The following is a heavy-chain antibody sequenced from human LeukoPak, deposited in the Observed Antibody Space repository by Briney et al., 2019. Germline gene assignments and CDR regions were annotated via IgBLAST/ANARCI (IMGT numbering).Heavy chain of an antibody. Sequence: ASVKVSCKASGYTFTGYYMHWVRQAPGQALEWMGWINPNSGGTNYAQKFQGRVTMTRDTSITTAYMELSRLRSDDTAVYYCARDQEYCTNGVCYSNWFDPWGQGTLVTVSS. J-gene: IGHJ5*02. D-gene: IGHD2-8*01. CDR3: ARDQEYCTNGVCYSNWFDP. CDR2: INPNSGGT. CDR1: GYTFTGYY. V-gene: IGHV1-2*02.